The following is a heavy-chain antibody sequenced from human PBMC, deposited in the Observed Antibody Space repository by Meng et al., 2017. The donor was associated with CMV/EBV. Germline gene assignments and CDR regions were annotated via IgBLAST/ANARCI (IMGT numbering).Heavy chain of an antibody. Sequence: QVRLQQWGEGLLKPSATLSLTCAVYGGSFSGYYWSWIRQPPGKGLEWIGEINHSGSTNYNPSLKSRVTISVDTSKNQFSLKLSSVTAADTAVYYCARVWDSGWDYWGQGTLVTVSS. J-gene: IGHJ4*02. CDR3: ARVWDSGWDY. CDR2: INHSGST. V-gene: IGHV4-34*01. D-gene: IGHD3-22*01. CDR1: GGSFSGYY.